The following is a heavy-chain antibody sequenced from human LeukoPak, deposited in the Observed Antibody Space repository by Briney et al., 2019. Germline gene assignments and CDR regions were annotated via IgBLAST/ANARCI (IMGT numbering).Heavy chain of an antibody. CDR2: ISAYNGNT. Sequence: ASVKVSCKASGYTFTSYGISWVRQAPGQGLEWMGWISAYNGNTNYAQKFQGRVTITADKSTSTAYMELSSLRSEDTAVYYCASQIQLWLGARGNWFDPWGQGTLVTVSS. CDR1: GYTFTSYG. D-gene: IGHD5-18*01. V-gene: IGHV1-18*01. CDR3: ASQIQLWLGARGNWFDP. J-gene: IGHJ5*02.